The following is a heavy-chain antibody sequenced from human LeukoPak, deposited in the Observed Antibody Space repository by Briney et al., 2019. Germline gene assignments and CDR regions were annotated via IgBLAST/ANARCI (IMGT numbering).Heavy chain of an antibody. CDR1: GFTFSSYA. J-gene: IGHJ4*02. V-gene: IGHV3-23*01. CDR3: AKGDLGFDY. CDR2: ISGSGGST. Sequence: PWGSLRLSCAASGFTFSSYATSWVRQAPGKGLEWVSAISGSGGSTYYADSVKGRFTISRDNSKNTLYLQMNSLGAEDTAVYYCAKGDLGFDYWGQGTLVTVSS.